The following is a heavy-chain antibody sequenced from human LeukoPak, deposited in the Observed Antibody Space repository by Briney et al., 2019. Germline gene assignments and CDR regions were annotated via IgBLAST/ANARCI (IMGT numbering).Heavy chain of an antibody. V-gene: IGHV4-4*07. CDR3: ARIFDRDI. Sequence: SETLSLTCTVSAGAIRDSYWSWVRHSAGTGRQGIGRIHGIGSTNYNPSLKRRVIMSLDTSKNQFSLRLSAVTAADTATYYCARIFDRDIWGKGKLVTVSP. CDR2: IHGIGST. J-gene: IGHJ3*02. CDR1: AGAIRDSY. D-gene: IGHD3-9*01.